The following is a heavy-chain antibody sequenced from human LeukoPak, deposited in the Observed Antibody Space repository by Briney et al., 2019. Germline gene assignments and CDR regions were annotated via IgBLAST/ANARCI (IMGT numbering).Heavy chain of an antibody. CDR3: AKVRSVGIVVVPAASFDY. CDR1: GFTFSSYA. J-gene: IGHJ4*02. D-gene: IGHD2-2*01. V-gene: IGHV3-23*01. CDR2: ISGSGGST. Sequence: GGSLRLSCAASGFTFSSYAMSWVRQAPGKGLEWVSAISGSGGSTYYADSVKGRFTISRDNSKNTLYLQMNSLRAEDTAVYYCAKVRSVGIVVVPAASFDYWGQGTLVTVSS.